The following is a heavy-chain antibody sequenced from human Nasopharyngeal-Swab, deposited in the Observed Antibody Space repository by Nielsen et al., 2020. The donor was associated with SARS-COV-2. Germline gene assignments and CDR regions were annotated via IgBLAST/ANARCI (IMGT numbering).Heavy chain of an antibody. CDR1: GDSISSGDYL. Sequence: SETLSLTCTVSGDSISSGDYLWTWIRQPPGKGLEWIGFIYSSGASSYNPTLKSRLTISVDTSKNQFSLKLTSATAADTAVCYCAREAYGASANFASWGQGTLVTVSS. J-gene: IGHJ4*02. V-gene: IGHV4-30-4*01. D-gene: IGHD4/OR15-4a*01. CDR3: AREAYGASANFAS. CDR2: IYSSGAS.